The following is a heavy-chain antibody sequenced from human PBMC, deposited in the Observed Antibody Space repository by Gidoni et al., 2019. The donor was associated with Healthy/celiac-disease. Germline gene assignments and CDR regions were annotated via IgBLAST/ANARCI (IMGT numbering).Heavy chain of an antibody. V-gene: IGHV4-59*01. CDR3: ARDRGLYGMDV. CDR2: IYYSGSP. CDR1: GGSISSYY. D-gene: IGHD6-25*01. Sequence: QVQLQESGPGLVKPSETLSLTCTVSGGSISSYYWSWIRQPPGKGLEWIGYIYYSGSPNYNPSLKSRVTISVDTSKNQFSLKLSSVTAADTAVYYCARDRGLYGMDVWGQGTTVTVSS. J-gene: IGHJ6*02.